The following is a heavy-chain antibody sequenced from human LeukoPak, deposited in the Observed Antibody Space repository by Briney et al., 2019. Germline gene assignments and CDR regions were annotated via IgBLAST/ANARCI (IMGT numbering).Heavy chain of an antibody. CDR1: GGSISSSNW. V-gene: IGHV4-4*02. CDR2: IYHSGST. D-gene: IGHD1-26*01. J-gene: IGHJ4*02. CDR3: ASNTLVGSRWDY. Sequence: SETLSLTCAVSGGSISSSNWWSWVRQPPGKGLEWIGEIYHSGSTNYNPSLKSRVTISVDKSKNQFSLKLSSVTAADTAVYYCASNTLVGSRWDYWGQGTLVTVSS.